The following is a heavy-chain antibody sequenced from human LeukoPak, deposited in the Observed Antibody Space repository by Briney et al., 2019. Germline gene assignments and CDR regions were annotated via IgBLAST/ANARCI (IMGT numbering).Heavy chain of an antibody. J-gene: IGHJ6*02. CDR3: AREFHCSSTSCPPDYYGMDV. V-gene: IGHV3-21*01. CDR1: GFTFSSYS. D-gene: IGHD2-2*01. CDR2: ISSSSSYI. Sequence: GGSLRLSCAVSGFTFSSYSMNWVRQAPGKGLEWVSSISSSSSYIYYADSVKGRFTISRDNAKNSLYLQMNSLRAEDTAVYYCAREFHCSSTSCPPDYYGMDVWGQGTTVTVSS.